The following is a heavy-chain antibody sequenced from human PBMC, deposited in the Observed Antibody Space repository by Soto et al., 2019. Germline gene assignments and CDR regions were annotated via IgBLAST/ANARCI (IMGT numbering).Heavy chain of an antibody. J-gene: IGHJ6*02. D-gene: IGHD3-10*01. CDR1: GYSFTSYW. CDR2: IYPGDSDT. Sequence: GESLKISCKGSGYSFTSYWIGWVRQMPGKGLEWMGIIYPGDSDTRYSPSFQGQVTTSADKSISTAYLQWSSLKASDTAMYYCARLYGSGSYYYYYYGMDVWGQGTTVTVSS. V-gene: IGHV5-51*01. CDR3: ARLYGSGSYYYYYYGMDV.